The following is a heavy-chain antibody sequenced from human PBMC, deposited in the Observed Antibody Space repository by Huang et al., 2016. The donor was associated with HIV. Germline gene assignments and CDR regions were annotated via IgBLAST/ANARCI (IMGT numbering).Heavy chain of an antibody. CDR3: AGPNDIFTV. D-gene: IGHD3-9*01. CDR2: IKPEESEK. CDR1: GFNFCSYW. Sequence: EVQLVESGGGLVQPGGSLRLSCAASGFNFCSYWMSWVRQAPGKGLEWVASIKPEESEKYYVDSVKGRFAVSRDRAKNSVFLEMNSLSAEDTAVYYCAGPNDIFTVWGQGALVTVSS. J-gene: IGHJ4*02. V-gene: IGHV3-7*01.